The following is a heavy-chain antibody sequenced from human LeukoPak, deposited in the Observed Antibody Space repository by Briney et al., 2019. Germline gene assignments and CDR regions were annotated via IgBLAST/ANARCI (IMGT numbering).Heavy chain of an antibody. V-gene: IGHV4-59*01. Sequence: SETLSLTCTVSGGSISSYYWSWIRQPPGKGLEWIGYIYYSGSTNYNPSLKSRVTISVDTSKNQFSLKLSSVTAADTAVYYCARGIVGAHLDPWGQGTLVTVSS. CDR1: GGSISSYY. CDR2: IYYSGST. J-gene: IGHJ5*02. D-gene: IGHD1-26*01. CDR3: ARGIVGAHLDP.